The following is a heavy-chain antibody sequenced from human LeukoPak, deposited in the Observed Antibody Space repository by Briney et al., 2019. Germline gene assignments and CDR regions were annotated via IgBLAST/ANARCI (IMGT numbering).Heavy chain of an antibody. Sequence: LRLSCAASGFTFSSYAMHWVRQAPGKGLEWVAVISYDGSNKYYADSVKGRFTISRDNSKNTLYLQMNSLRAEDTAVYYCARVKYSSSWNYYYYYMDVWGKGTTVTVSS. CDR1: GFTFSSYA. D-gene: IGHD6-13*01. V-gene: IGHV3-30*04. CDR3: ARVKYSSSWNYYYYYMDV. J-gene: IGHJ6*03. CDR2: ISYDGSNK.